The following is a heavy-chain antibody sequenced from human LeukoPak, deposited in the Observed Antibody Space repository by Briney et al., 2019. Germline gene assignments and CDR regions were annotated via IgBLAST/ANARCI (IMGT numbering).Heavy chain of an antibody. V-gene: IGHV4-61*02. D-gene: IGHD4-17*01. J-gene: IGHJ4*02. CDR1: GGSISSGSYY. CDR2: IYTSGST. Sequence: TSETLSLTCTVSGGSISSGSYYWSWIRQPAGKGLEWIGRIYTSGSTNYNLSLKSRVTISVDTSKNQFSLKLSSVTAADTAVYYCARGHYGELLDYWGQGTLVTVSS. CDR3: ARGHYGELLDY.